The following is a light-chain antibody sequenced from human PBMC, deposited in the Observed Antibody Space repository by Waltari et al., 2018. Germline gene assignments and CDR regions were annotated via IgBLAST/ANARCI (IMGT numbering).Light chain of an antibody. CDR1: SSDVGSYNP. CDR2: EGS. V-gene: IGLV2-23*01. Sequence: QSALTQPASVSGSPGQSLTISCTGTSSDVGSYNPVSWYQHHPGKAPKVMIYEGSERPSGVSNRFSGSKSGNTASLTISGLQAEDEADYYCCSYAGSSPSVVFGGGTKLTVL. CDR3: CSYAGSSPSVV. J-gene: IGLJ2*01.